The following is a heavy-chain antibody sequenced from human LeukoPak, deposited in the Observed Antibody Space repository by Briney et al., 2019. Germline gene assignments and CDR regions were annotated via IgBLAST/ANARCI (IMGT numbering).Heavy chain of an antibody. D-gene: IGHD3-10*01. J-gene: IGHJ4*02. Sequence: GGSLRLSCAASGFTFSNAWMSWVRQAPGKGLEWVGRIKSRTDGGTPDYAAPVKGRFTISRDDSKNTLYLKMNSLKTEDTAVYYCTTCPPLLAGSDFDYGGQGTLVTVSA. CDR3: TTCPPLLAGSDFDY. CDR2: IKSRTDGGTP. CDR1: GFTFSNAW. V-gene: IGHV3-15*01.